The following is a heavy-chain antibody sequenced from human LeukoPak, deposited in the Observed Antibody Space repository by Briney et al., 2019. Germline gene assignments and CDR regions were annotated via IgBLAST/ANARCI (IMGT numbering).Heavy chain of an antibody. D-gene: IGHD2-21*01. J-gene: IGHJ4*02. Sequence: GRSLRLSCAASGFTFSSYSMNWVRQAPGKGLEWVSYISSSSSTIYYADSVKGRFTISRDNAKNSLYLQMNSLRAEDTAVYYCARGTWVNYFDYWGQGTLVTVSS. CDR1: GFTFSSYS. CDR3: ARGTWVNYFDY. CDR2: ISSSSSTI. V-gene: IGHV3-48*04.